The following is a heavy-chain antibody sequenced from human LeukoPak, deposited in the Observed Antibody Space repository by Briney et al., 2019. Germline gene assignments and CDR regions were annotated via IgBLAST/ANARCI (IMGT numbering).Heavy chain of an antibody. D-gene: IGHD3-3*01. CDR2: ISWDGGST. CDR3: AKDYRSEPRVLRFFEWPEGDAFDI. CDR1: GFTFDDYA. V-gene: IGHV3-43D*04. J-gene: IGHJ3*02. Sequence: GGSLRLSCAASGFTFDDYAMHWVREAPGKGLEWVSLISWDGGSTYYADSVKGRFTISRDNSKNSLYLQMNCLRAEDTALYYCAKDYRSEPRVLRFFEWPEGDAFDIWGQGTMVTVSS.